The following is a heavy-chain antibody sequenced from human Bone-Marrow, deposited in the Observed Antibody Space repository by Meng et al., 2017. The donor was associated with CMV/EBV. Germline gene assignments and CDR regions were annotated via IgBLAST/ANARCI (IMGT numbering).Heavy chain of an antibody. CDR2: ISSSSSYI. D-gene: IGHD2-2*01. J-gene: IGHJ6*02. CDR3: ARARLVVPAPYRPHYYYGMDV. Sequence: GESLKISCAASGFTFSTYSINWVRQAPGKGLEWVSSISSSSSYIYYADSVKGRFTISRDNAKNSLYLQMNSLRAEDTALYYCARARLVVPAPYRPHYYYGMDVWGQGTTVTVSS. V-gene: IGHV3-21*04. CDR1: GFTFSTYS.